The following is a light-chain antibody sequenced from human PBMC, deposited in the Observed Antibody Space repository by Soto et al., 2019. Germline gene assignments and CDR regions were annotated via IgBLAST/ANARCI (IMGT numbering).Light chain of an antibody. CDR2: AAS. CDR1: QGLSSY. V-gene: IGKV1-8*01. Sequence: AIRMTQSPSSLSASTGDRVTITCRASQGLSSYLAWYQQKPGKAPKLLIYAASTLQSGVPSRFSGSGSGTDFTLTISCLQSEDFATYYCQQYYSYPLTFGQGTKVDIK. J-gene: IGKJ1*01. CDR3: QQYYSYPLT.